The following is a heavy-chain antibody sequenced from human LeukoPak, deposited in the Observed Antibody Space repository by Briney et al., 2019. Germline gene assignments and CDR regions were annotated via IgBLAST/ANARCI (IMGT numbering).Heavy chain of an antibody. V-gene: IGHV5-51*01. D-gene: IGHD2-21*02. CDR3: ARHGRYCGGDCYSQAADY. Sequence: GASLQISCKGSGSIFTSYWIGWVRQLPGKGLEWMGIIYPGDSDTRYSPSFQGQVTISANKSISTAYLQWSSLKASDTAMYYCARHGRYCGGDCYSQAADYWGQGTLVTVSS. J-gene: IGHJ4*02. CDR1: GSIFTSYW. CDR2: IYPGDSDT.